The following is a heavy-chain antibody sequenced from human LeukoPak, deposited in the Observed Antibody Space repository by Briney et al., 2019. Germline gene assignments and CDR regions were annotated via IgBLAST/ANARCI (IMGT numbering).Heavy chain of an antibody. CDR2: IYHSGST. J-gene: IGHJ5*02. D-gene: IGHD2-15*01. Sequence: SETLSLTCAVSGGSISSSNWWSWVRQPPGKGLEWIGEIYHSGSTNYNPSLKSRVTISVDKSKNQFSLKLSSVTAADTAMYYCARAEWSATAVGWFDPWGQGTLVTVSS. V-gene: IGHV4-4*02. CDR1: GGSISSSNW. CDR3: ARAEWSATAVGWFDP.